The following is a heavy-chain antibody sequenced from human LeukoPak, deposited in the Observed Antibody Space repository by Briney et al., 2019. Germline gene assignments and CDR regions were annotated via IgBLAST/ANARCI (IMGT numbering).Heavy chain of an antibody. CDR3: ARFRRGIYYFDY. CDR2: ILYSGTA. Sequence: SETLSLTCSVSGGSISSDDYYWSWIRQPLGKGLEWIGYILYSGTAYYHPSLKSRVIISVDTSKNEFSLELTSVTAADTAVYYCARFRRGIYYFDYWGQGTLVTVSS. J-gene: IGHJ4*02. V-gene: IGHV4-30-4*01. CDR1: GGSISSDDYY. D-gene: IGHD2-8*02.